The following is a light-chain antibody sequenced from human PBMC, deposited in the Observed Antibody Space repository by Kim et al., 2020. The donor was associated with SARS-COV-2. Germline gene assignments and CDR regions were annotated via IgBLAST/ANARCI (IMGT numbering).Light chain of an antibody. V-gene: IGLV2-14*03. J-gene: IGLJ1*01. CDR2: DVN. CDR3: SSYRSPNTYV. CDR1: SSDIGGHDY. Sequence: QSALTQPASVSGSPGQSITISCTGTSSDIGGHDYVSWYQQHPGKAPKLIIFDVNERPSGVSDRFSASKSGNTASLTISGLQIEDEAEHYCSSYRSPNTYVFGTATKVTVL.